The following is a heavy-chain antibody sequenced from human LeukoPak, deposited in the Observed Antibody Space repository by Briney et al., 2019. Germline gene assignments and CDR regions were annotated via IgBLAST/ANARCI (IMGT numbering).Heavy chain of an antibody. CDR1: GFTFDDYA. CDR2: ISWNRGSI. J-gene: IGHJ4*02. CDR3: AIDPAYCGGDCPLDY. Sequence: GGSLRLSCVASGFTFDDYAMHWVRQAPGKGLEWVSGISWNRGSIGYADFVKGRFTISRDNAKNSLYLQMNSLRAEDTALYYCAIDPAYCGGDCPLDYWGQGTLVTVSS. V-gene: IGHV3-9*01. D-gene: IGHD2-21*02.